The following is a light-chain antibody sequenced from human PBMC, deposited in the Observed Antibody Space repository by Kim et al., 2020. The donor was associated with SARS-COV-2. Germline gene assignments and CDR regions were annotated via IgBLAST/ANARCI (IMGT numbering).Light chain of an antibody. CDR1: QRVGTY. CDR3: QQYNDWPT. CDR2: ATS. J-gene: IGKJ1*01. V-gene: IGKV3-15*01. Sequence: LSVSPGGSATLACRASQRVGTYVPWYPHKPRQPPRLLIYATSISATGVPARFSGSGSGIDFTLTIDGLQSEDFALYFCQQYNDWPTFGQGTRVEI.